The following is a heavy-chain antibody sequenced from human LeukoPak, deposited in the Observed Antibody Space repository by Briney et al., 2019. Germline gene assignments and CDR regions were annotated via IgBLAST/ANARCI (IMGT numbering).Heavy chain of an antibody. D-gene: IGHD2-2*02. J-gene: IGHJ5*02. Sequence: PSETLSLTCTVSGYSISSGYYWGWIRQPPGKGLEWIGSIYHSGSTYYNPSLKSRVTISVDTSKNQFSLKLSSVTAADTAVYYCARVWGYCSSTSCYIYFDLWGQGTLVTVSS. V-gene: IGHV4-38-2*02. CDR2: IYHSGST. CDR3: ARVWGYCSSTSCYIYFDL. CDR1: GYSISSGYY.